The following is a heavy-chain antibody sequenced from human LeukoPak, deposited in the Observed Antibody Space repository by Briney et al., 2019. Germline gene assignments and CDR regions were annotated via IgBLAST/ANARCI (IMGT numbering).Heavy chain of an antibody. CDR2: IKGKVDGGTT. V-gene: IGHV3-15*01. J-gene: IGHJ4*02. Sequence: GGSLRLSCEVSGFTFTNAWMSWVHQAPGKGLEWVGRIKGKVDGGTTDYAAPVKGRFTISRDNSKSKLYLQMSSLKSEDTAVYYCTPGYSYGSYFDYWGQGTLVTVSS. D-gene: IGHD5-18*01. CDR3: TPGYSYGSYFDY. CDR1: GFTFTNAW.